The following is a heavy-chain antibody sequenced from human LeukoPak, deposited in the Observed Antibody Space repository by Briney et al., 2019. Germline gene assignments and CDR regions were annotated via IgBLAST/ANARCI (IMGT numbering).Heavy chain of an antibody. Sequence: SETLSLTCSVSGGSTSDYYWNWIRQPAGQGLEWLGRIYYTGNTAYNPSLESRLTMSLDTAKNQFSLKVTSVTAADTAVYFCGRGGALFTYFDPGGRGTLVPVSS. V-gene: IGHV4-4*07. CDR3: GRGGALFTYFDP. CDR1: GGSTSDYY. D-gene: IGHD3-10*02. CDR2: IYYTGNT. J-gene: IGHJ4*02.